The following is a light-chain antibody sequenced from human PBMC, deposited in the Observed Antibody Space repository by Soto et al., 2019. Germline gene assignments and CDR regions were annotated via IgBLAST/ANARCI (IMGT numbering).Light chain of an antibody. CDR3: AAWDDSLSGVV. V-gene: IGLV1-47*01. CDR2: NNN. Sequence: QAVVTQPPSASGTPGQRVTISCSGSSSNIGSNYVYWYQQLPGTAPKLLIYNNNQWPSGVPDRISGSKSGTSASLAISGLRSEDEADYYCAAWDDSLSGVVFGGGTQLTVL. J-gene: IGLJ2*01. CDR1: SSNIGSNY.